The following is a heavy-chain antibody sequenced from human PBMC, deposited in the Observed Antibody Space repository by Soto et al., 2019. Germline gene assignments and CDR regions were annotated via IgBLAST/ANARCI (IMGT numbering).Heavy chain of an antibody. CDR1: GYTFTSFD. J-gene: IGHJ5*02. CDR2: MNPNSGNT. CDR3: ARVFLPSANQSTGFGP. Sequence: ASVKVSCKASGYTFTSFDINWVRQASGQGLEWMGWMNPNSGNTIYAQKFQGRVTMTRNTSINTAYMELSSLRSDDTALYYCARVFLPSANQSTGFGPWAQGAPVTVSS. V-gene: IGHV1-8*01. D-gene: IGHD3-3*01.